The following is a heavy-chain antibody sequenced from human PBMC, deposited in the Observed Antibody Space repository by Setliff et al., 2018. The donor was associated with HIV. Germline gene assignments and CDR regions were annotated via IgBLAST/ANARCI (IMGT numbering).Heavy chain of an antibody. D-gene: IGHD3-16*01. J-gene: IGHJ4*02. CDR1: GYTFTNYC. Sequence: ASVTVSCKASGYTFTNYCIHWVRQAPGQGLEWLGMFNPSGGSTAYAQKFQGRVTMTRDTSTTTVYMDLSGLRSGDTAVYYCARDRTAGYNYDYGYWGQGTLVTVSS. CDR3: ARDRTAGYNYDYGY. CDR2: FNPSGGST. V-gene: IGHV1-46*01.